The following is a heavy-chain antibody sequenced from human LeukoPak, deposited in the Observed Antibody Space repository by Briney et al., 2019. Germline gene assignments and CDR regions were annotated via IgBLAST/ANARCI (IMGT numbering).Heavy chain of an antibody. V-gene: IGHV1-46*01. CDR2: INPSGRST. J-gene: IGHJ3*02. Sequence: GASVKVSCKAPGYTFTNYYMHWVRQAPGQGLEWMGIINPSGRSTTYVQQFQGRVTMTRDMSTSTVYMELSSLRSEDTAVYYCARGRNYYDSSDYYEGDAFDIWGQGTVVTVSS. D-gene: IGHD3-22*01. CDR1: GYTFTNYY. CDR3: ARGRNYYDSSDYYEGDAFDI.